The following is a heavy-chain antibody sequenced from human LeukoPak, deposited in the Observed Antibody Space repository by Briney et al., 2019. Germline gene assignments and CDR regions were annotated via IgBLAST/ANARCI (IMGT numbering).Heavy chain of an antibody. CDR2: MKSKTDGGTT. J-gene: IGHJ6*04. CDR3: TTVVMQLLWFGYGMDV. D-gene: IGHD3-10*01. CDR1: GFTFSNAW. V-gene: IGHV3-15*01. Sequence: GGSLRLSCAASGFTFSNAWMSWVRQAPGKGLEWVGGMKSKTDGGTTDYAAPVKGRFTISRDDSKTTLYLQMNSLKTEDTAVYYCTTVVMQLLWFGYGMDVWGKGTTVTVSS.